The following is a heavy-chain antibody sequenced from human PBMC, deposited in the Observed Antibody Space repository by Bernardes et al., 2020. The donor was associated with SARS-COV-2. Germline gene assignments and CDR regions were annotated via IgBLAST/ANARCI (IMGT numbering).Heavy chain of an antibody. CDR2: IYPGDSDT. Sequence: GESLQISCKTSQYSFISHWIAWVRQMPGKGLEWMGIIYPGDSDTTYSPSFRGQVTISADKYISTAYLQLNSLKASDTAIYYCARLLGSSTSPLDYWGQGTLVTVSS. CDR3: ARLLGSSTSPLDY. V-gene: IGHV5-51*01. D-gene: IGHD2-2*01. CDR1: QYSFISHW. J-gene: IGHJ4*02.